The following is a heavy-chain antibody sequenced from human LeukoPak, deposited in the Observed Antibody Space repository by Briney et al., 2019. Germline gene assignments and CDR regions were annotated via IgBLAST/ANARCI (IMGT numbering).Heavy chain of an antibody. CDR1: GLTFSSYG. Sequence: GGSLRLSCAASGLTFSSYGMHWVRQAPGKGLEWVAFIWYDGSNKYYADSVKGRSTISRDNSKNTLYLQMNSLRAEDTAVYYCAKSWAGTWLPVYWGQGTLVTVSS. CDR3: AKSWAGTWLPVY. V-gene: IGHV3-30*02. CDR2: IWYDGSNK. D-gene: IGHD5-18*01. J-gene: IGHJ4*02.